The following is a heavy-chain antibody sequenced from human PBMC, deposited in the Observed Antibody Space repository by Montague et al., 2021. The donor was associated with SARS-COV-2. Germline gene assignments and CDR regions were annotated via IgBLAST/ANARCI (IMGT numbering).Heavy chain of an antibody. CDR2: IDPSDSYT. J-gene: IGHJ6*02. CDR1: GYSSTSYW. D-gene: IGHD4-17*01. V-gene: IGHV5-10-1*01. Sequence: QSGEEVKKPGESLRISCKGSGYSSTSYWISWVRQMPGKGLEWMGRIDPSDSYTNYSPSFQGHVTISADKSISTAYLQWSSLKASDTAMYYCARLDDDYEPYYYYGMDVWGQGTTVTVSS. CDR3: ARLDDDYEPYYYYGMDV.